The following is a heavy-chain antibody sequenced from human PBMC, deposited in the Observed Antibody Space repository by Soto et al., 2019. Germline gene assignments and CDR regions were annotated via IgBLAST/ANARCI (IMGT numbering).Heavy chain of an antibody. CDR1: GFTFSNYA. CDR2: ISATGGST. V-gene: IGHV3-23*01. CDR3: AKDRLAGNFDY. Sequence: GGSLRLSCAASGFTFSNYAMNWVRQAPGKGLEWVATISATGGSTYYADSVKGRFTISRDNSKNTLYLQMNGLRVEDTAVYYCAKDRLAGNFDYWGQGTQVTVSS. J-gene: IGHJ4*02.